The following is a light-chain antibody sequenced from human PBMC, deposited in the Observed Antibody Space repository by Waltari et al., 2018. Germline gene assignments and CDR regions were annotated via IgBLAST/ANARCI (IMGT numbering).Light chain of an antibody. V-gene: IGKV1-39*01. J-gene: IGKJ1*01. CDR3: QQTYSTPWT. CDR1: QSILTY. CDR2: AAS. Sequence: DIQMTQSPSSLSASVGDRVTIACRTSQSILTYLNWYQQKQGKAPKLLIYAASSLHSGVPSRFSGGGSGTDFTLTISSLQPEDFATYYCQQTYSTPWTFGQGTQVEIK.